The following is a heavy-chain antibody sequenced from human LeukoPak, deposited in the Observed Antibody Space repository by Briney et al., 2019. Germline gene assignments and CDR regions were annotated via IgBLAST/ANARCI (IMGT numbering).Heavy chain of an antibody. D-gene: IGHD2-15*01. CDR2: ISSSSSYI. Sequence: GGSLRLSCAASGFTFSSYSMNWVRQAPGKGLEWVSSISSSSSYIYYADSVKGRFTISRDNAKNSVYLQMNSLRAEDTAVYYCARGSWCSGGSCYFGFDPWGQGTLVTVSS. J-gene: IGHJ5*02. CDR3: ARGSWCSGGSCYFGFDP. CDR1: GFTFSSYS. V-gene: IGHV3-21*01.